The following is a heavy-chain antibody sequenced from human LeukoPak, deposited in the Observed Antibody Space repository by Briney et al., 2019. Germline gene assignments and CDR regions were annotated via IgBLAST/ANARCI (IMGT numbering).Heavy chain of an antibody. J-gene: IGHJ4*02. CDR2: INHSGST. CDR3: ARAPLYYYDSSGYYFDY. D-gene: IGHD3-22*01. V-gene: IGHV4-34*01. Sequence: SETLSLTCAVYGGSFSGYYWSWIRQPPGKGLEWIGEINHSGSTYYNPSLKSRVTISVDTSKNQFSLKLSSVTAADTAVYYCARAPLYYYDSSGYYFDYWGQGTLVTVSS. CDR1: GGSFSGYY.